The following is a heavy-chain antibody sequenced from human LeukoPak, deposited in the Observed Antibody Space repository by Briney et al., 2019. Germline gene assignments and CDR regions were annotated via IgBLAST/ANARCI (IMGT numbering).Heavy chain of an antibody. Sequence: SVKVSCKASGRTFSSYAISWVRQAPGQGLEWMGIINPSGGSTSYAQKFQGRVTMTRDTSTSTVYMELSSLRSEDTAVYYCAREDSSGWYYFDYWGQGTLVTVSS. CDR2: INPSGGST. CDR1: GRTFSSYA. J-gene: IGHJ4*02. D-gene: IGHD6-19*01. V-gene: IGHV1-46*01. CDR3: AREDSSGWYYFDY.